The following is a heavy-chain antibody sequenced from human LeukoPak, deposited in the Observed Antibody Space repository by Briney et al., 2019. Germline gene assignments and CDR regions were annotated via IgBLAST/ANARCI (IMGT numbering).Heavy chain of an antibody. J-gene: IGHJ6*02. Sequence: GASVKVSCKASGYTFTGYYMHWVRQAPGQGLEWMGWINPNSGGTNYAQKFQGRVTMTRDTSISTAYMELSRLRSDDTAVYYCARELWFGESHYYGMDCWGQATTVTVSS. CDR3: ARELWFGESHYYGMDC. CDR1: GYTFTGYY. V-gene: IGHV1-2*02. CDR2: INPNSGGT. D-gene: IGHD3-10*01.